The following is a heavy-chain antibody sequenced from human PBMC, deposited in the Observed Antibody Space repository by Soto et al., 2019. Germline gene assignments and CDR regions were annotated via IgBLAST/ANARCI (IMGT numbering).Heavy chain of an antibody. V-gene: IGHV3-64*01. Sequence: GSLSLSGSASEFTFCSYAMHWVRQAPGKGLEYVSAISSNGGSTYYANSVKGRFTISRDNSKNTLYLQMGSLRAEDMAVYYCARARTAAGNYYYYYMDVWGKGTTVTVSS. CDR1: EFTFCSYA. D-gene: IGHD6-13*01. J-gene: IGHJ6*03. CDR2: ISSNGGST. CDR3: ARARTAAGNYYYYYMDV.